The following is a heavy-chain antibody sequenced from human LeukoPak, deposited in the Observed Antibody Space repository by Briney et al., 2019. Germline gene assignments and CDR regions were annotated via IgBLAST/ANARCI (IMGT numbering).Heavy chain of an antibody. CDR3: ARGSGWYGY. V-gene: IGHV3-74*01. D-gene: IGHD6-19*01. Sequence: GGSLRLSCAASGFTFSSYWMHWVRQATGKGLVWVSRINSDGGSTTYADSVKGRFTISRDNAKNTLYLQMNSLRAEDTAVYYCARGSGWYGYWGQGTLVSVSS. J-gene: IGHJ4*02. CDR1: GFTFSSYW. CDR2: INSDGGST.